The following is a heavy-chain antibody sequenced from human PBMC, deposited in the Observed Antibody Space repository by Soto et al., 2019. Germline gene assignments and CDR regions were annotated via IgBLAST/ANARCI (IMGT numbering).Heavy chain of an antibody. CDR2: IYYSGST. J-gene: IGHJ6*02. Sequence: SETLSLPCTVSGGSISSYYWSWIRQPPGKGLEWIGYIYYSGSTNYNPSLKSRVTISVDTSKNQFSLKLSSVTAADTAVYYCARYYYYGIDVWGQGTTVTVSS. V-gene: IGHV4-59*01. CDR3: ARYYYYGIDV. CDR1: GGSISSYY.